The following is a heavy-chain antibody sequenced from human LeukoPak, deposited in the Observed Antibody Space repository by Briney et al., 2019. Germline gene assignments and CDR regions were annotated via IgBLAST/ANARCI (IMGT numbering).Heavy chain of an antibody. J-gene: IGHJ3*02. CDR2: INHSGST. CDR3: AREETLAFDI. Sequence: SETLSLTCAVYGESFSGYYSSWIRQPPGKGLEWIGEINHSGSTNYNPSLKSRVTISVDTSKNQFSLKLSSVTAADTAVYYCAREETLAFDIWGQGTMVTVSS. V-gene: IGHV4-34*01. CDR1: GESFSGYY.